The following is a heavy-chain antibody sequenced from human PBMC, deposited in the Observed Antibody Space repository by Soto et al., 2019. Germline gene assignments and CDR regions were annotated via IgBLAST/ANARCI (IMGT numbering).Heavy chain of an antibody. CDR1: GFTFSSYA. J-gene: IGHJ4*02. V-gene: IGHV3-23*01. D-gene: IGHD3-22*01. CDR3: AKGVDYCDSSGLFDY. Sequence: GGSLRLSCAASGFTFSSYAMSWVRQAPGKGLEWVSAISGSGGSTYYADSVKGRFTISRDNSKNTLYLQMNSLRAEDTAAYYCAKGVDYCDSSGLFDYWGQGTLVTVSS. CDR2: ISGSGGST.